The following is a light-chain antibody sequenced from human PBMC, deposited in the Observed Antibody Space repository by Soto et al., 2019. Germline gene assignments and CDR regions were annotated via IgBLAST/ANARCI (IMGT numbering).Light chain of an antibody. V-gene: IGLV2-11*01. Sequence: QSALTQPRSVSGSPGQSVTISCTGTSSDVGGYNYVSWYQHNPGKAPKLMIFDVSARPSGVPDRFSGSKSANTASLTISGLQAEDEADYHCCSYAGTYTPLFGGGTKLTVL. CDR1: SSDVGGYNY. J-gene: IGLJ2*01. CDR3: CSYAGTYTPL. CDR2: DVS.